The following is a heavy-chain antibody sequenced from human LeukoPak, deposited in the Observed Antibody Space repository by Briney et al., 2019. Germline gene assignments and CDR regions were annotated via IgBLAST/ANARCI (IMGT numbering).Heavy chain of an antibody. CDR3: ASWYGSGSYYASPYYYCGMDV. J-gene: IGHJ6*02. Sequence: GASVKVSCKASGYTFTGYYMHWVRQAPREGLEWMGWINPNNSDTIYAQKFQGRVTMTRDTSLSTGYMELSSLRSDDTAVYYCASWYGSGSYYASPYYYCGMDVWGQGTTVTVSS. CDR1: GYTFTGYY. V-gene: IGHV1-2*02. CDR2: INPNNSDT. D-gene: IGHD3-10*01.